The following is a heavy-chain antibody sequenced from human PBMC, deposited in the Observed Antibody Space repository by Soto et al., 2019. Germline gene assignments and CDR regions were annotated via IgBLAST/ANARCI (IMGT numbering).Heavy chain of an antibody. D-gene: IGHD6-13*01. Sequence: GGSLRLSCAASGFTFSDYYMSWIRQAPGKGLEWVSYISSSGSTRYYADSMKGRFTISRDNAKNSLYLQMNSLGAEDTAVNYCARDQLAFDYWGQGTLVTVSS. J-gene: IGHJ4*02. V-gene: IGHV3-11*01. CDR1: GFTFSDYY. CDR3: ARDQLAFDY. CDR2: ISSSGSTR.